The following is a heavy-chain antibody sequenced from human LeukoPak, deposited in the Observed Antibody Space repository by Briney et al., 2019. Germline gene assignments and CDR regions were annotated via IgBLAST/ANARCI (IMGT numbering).Heavy chain of an antibody. V-gene: IGHV4-61*02. CDR1: GVSISSGSYY. Sequence: KPSETLSLTCTVSGVSISSGSYYWSWIRQPAGKGLEWIGRVYTRGTTSYNPSLKSRVTISVDTSKNQFPLRLSSVTAADTAVYYCARGYWFYFDYWGQGTLVTVSS. D-gene: IGHD2-8*02. CDR2: VYTRGTT. CDR3: ARGYWFYFDY. J-gene: IGHJ4*02.